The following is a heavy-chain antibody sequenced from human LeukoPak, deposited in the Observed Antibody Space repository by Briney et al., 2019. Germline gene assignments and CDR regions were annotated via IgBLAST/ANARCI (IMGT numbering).Heavy chain of an antibody. CDR2: MNPNSGNT. V-gene: IGHV1-8*01. CDR3: ARGASYYYDSSGYEHWFDP. CDR1: GYTFTSYD. J-gene: IGHJ5*02. Sequence: ASVKVSCKASGYTFTSYDINWVRQATGQGLEWMGWMNPNSGNTGYAQKFQGRVTMTRNTSISTAYMELSSLRSEDTAVYYCARGASYYYDSSGYEHWFDPWGQGTLVTVSS. D-gene: IGHD3-22*01.